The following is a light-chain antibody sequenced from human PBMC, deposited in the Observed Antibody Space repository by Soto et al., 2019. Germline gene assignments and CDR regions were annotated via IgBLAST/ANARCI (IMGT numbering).Light chain of an antibody. CDR2: GAS. J-gene: IGKJ4*01. CDR3: QQYSDSPLT. Sequence: EIVLRQSPGTLSLSPGERATLSCRASQSVSSSSLAWYQQKPGQAPRLLISGASSRATGIPGRFSDSGSGTDFTLTISRLEPEDFAVYYCQQYSDSPLTFGGGTRVEIK. V-gene: IGKV3-20*01. CDR1: QSVSSSS.